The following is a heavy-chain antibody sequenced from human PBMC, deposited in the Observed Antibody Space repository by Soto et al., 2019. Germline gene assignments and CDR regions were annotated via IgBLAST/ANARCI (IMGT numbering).Heavy chain of an antibody. CDR1: GGPISSYY. J-gene: IGHJ3*02. CDR3: ARRYSSAFDI. V-gene: IGHV4-59*08. CDR2: IYYSGST. Sequence: SETLSLTCAVSGGPISSYYWSWIRQPPGKGLEWIGYIYYSGSTNYNPSLKSRVTISVDTSKNQFSLKLSSVTAADTAVYYCARRYSSAFDIWGQGTMVTVSS. D-gene: IGHD6-13*01.